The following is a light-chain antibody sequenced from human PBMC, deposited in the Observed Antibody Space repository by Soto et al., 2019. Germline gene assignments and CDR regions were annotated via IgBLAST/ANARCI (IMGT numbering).Light chain of an antibody. Sequence: DIQMTQSPSSLSASVGDRVTITCRASQSVGNFLNWYQQKPGLPPKYLIYAASNLQSGVPSRFSGCGSGTDFTLTISNLQPEDFATYYCQQSHSSPTTVGQGTRLEIK. CDR2: AAS. CDR1: QSVGNF. J-gene: IGKJ5*01. V-gene: IGKV1-39*01. CDR3: QQSHSSPTT.